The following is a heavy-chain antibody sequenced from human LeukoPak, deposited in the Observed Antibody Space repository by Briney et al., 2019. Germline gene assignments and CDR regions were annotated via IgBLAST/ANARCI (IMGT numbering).Heavy chain of an antibody. Sequence: ASVKVSCKVSGYTLTELSMHWVRQAPGKGLEWMGGFDPEDGETIYAQKFQGRVTMTEDTSTDTAYMELSSLRSGDTAVYYCATAPEVGATKGFDYWGQGTLVTVSS. J-gene: IGHJ4*02. D-gene: IGHD1-26*01. CDR1: GYTLTELS. V-gene: IGHV1-24*01. CDR3: ATAPEVGATKGFDY. CDR2: FDPEDGET.